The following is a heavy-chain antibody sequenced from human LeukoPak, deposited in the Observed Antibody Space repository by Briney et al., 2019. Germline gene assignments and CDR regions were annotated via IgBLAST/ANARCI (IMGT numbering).Heavy chain of an antibody. CDR2: INPNSGGT. V-gene: IGHV1-2*02. J-gene: IGHJ4*02. Sequence: ASVKVSCKASGYTFTGYYMHWVRQAPGQGLEWMGWINPNSGGTNYAQKFQGRVTMTRDTSISTAYMELSRLRSDDTAVYYCARGPIVVVVAATLRDDGDFDYWGQGTLVTVSS. D-gene: IGHD2-15*01. CDR1: GYTFTGYY. CDR3: ARGPIVVVVAATLRDDGDFDY.